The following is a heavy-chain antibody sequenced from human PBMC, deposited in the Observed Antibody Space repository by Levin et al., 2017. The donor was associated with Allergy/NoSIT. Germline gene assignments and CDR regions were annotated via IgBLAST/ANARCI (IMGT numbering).Heavy chain of an antibody. V-gene: IGHV4-39*06. CDR3: ARDPGLYVDQSYYYHYGMDV. CDR1: GGCISSSSYY. D-gene: IGHD3-9*01. CDR2: IYYSESP. J-gene: IGHJ6*02. Sequence: SETLSLTCTVSGGCISSSSYYWGWIRQPPGKGLEWIGSIYYSESPYYSPSLKSRVTISVDTSKNQFPLKLSSVTAADTAVYYCARDPGLYVDQSYYYHYGMDVWGQGTTVTVSS.